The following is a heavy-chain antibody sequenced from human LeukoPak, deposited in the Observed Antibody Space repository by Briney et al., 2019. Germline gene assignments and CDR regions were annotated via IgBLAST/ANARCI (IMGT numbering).Heavy chain of an antibody. V-gene: IGHV4-59*01. D-gene: IGHD6-13*01. J-gene: IGHJ4*02. Sequence: SETLSLTCTVSGGSISSYYWSWIRQPPGKGLEWIGYIYYSGSTNYNPSLKSRVTISVDTSKNQFSLKLSSVTAADTAVYYCARDIPVGSSCYFDYWGQGTLVTVSS. CDR2: IYYSGST. CDR3: ARDIPVGSSCYFDY. CDR1: GGSISSYY.